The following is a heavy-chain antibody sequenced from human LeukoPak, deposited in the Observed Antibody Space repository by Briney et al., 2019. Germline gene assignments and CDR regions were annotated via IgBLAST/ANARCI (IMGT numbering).Heavy chain of an antibody. CDR2: INSDGSST. CDR3: AREGYNWNDGGYFDY. J-gene: IGHJ4*02. Sequence: GGSLRLSCAASGFTFSSYWMHWVRQAPGKGLVWVSRINSDGSSTSYVDSVKGRFTISRDNAKNSLYLQMNSLRAEDTAVYYCAREGYNWNDGGYFDYWGQGTLVTVSS. CDR1: GFTFSSYW. D-gene: IGHD1-1*01. V-gene: IGHV3-74*01.